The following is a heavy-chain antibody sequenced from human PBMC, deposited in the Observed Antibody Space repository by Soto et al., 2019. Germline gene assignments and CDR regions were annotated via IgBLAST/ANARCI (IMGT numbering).Heavy chain of an antibody. V-gene: IGHV1-69*13. Sequence: ASVKVSCKSSGGTFSSYAISWVRQAPGQGLEWMGGIIPIFGTANYAQKFQGRVTITADESTSTAYMELSSLRSEDTAVYYCARGPYSSSSNWFDPWGQGTLVTVSS. CDR1: GGTFSSYA. D-gene: IGHD6-6*01. CDR2: IIPIFGTA. CDR3: ARGPYSSSSNWFDP. J-gene: IGHJ5*01.